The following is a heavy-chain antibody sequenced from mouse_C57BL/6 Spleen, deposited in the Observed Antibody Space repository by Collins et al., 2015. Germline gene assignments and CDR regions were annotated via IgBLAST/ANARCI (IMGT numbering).Heavy chain of an antibody. V-gene: IGHV1-9*01. J-gene: IGHJ4*01. CDR2: ILPGSGNT. CDR3: VRFADY. CDR1: GYTSSYYW. Sequence: QVQLQQSGAELMKPGASVKISCKASGYTSSYYWIEWVKQRPGHGLEWIGEILPGSGNTNYNEKFKGKATFTADTSSNTAYMQLSSLTSEDSAVYYCVRFADYWGQGTSVTVSS.